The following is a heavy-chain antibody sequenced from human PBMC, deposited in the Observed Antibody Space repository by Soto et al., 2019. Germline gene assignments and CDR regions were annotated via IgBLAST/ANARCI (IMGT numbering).Heavy chain of an antibody. V-gene: IGHV1-2*02. CDR1: GYTFTGYY. D-gene: IGHD3-10*01. Sequence: GASVKVSCQASGYTFTGYYMHWVRQAPGQGLEWMGWINPNSGGTNYAQKFQGRVTMTRDTSISTAYMELSRLRPDDTAVYYCARVRGLGYYYGLGSYYDFDYWGQGTLVTVSS. CDR3: ARVRGLGYYYGLGSYYDFDY. CDR2: INPNSGGT. J-gene: IGHJ4*02.